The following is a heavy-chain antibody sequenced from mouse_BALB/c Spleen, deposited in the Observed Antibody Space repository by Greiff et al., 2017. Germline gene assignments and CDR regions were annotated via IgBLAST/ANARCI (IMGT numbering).Heavy chain of an antibody. J-gene: IGHJ4*01. V-gene: IGHV1-74*01. CDR3: ANACDAYVMDY. D-gene: IGHD2-3*01. CDR2: IHPSDSET. Sequence: VQLQQSGAELVRPGASVKLSCKASGFSFTSYCMNWVKQRPGQGLEWIGLIHPSDSETRLNQKFKDKATLTADKSSSTAYMQLSSRTSEDSAVYYCANACDAYVMDYWGQGTSVTVSS. CDR1: GFSFTSYC.